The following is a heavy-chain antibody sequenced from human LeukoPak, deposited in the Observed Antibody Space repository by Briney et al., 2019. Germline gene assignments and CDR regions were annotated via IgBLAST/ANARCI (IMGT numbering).Heavy chain of an antibody. CDR2: INHSGST. D-gene: IGHD6-19*01. CDR1: GGSFSGYS. CDR3: AREAAVAGLFDY. Sequence: PSETLSLTCAVNGGSFSGYSWSWIRQPPGKGLEWIGEINHSGSTKYNPSLKSRVTISVDTSKKQLSLELSSMTAADTAVYYCAREAAVAGLFDYWGQGTLVTVSS. J-gene: IGHJ4*02. V-gene: IGHV4-34*01.